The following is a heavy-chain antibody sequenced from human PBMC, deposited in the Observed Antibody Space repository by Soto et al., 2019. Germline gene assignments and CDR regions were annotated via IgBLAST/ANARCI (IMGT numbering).Heavy chain of an antibody. CDR2: IRGSGGST. Sequence: GGSLRLSCAASGFTFSSYAMSWVRQAPGKGLEWVSAIRGSGGSTYNADSVKGRFTIPRDNSKNTLYLQMNSLRAEDTAVYYCAAGRPFGYCSGGSCSVYWGQGTLVTVSS. CDR1: GFTFSSYA. D-gene: IGHD2-15*01. CDR3: AAGRPFGYCSGGSCSVY. J-gene: IGHJ4*02. V-gene: IGHV3-23*01.